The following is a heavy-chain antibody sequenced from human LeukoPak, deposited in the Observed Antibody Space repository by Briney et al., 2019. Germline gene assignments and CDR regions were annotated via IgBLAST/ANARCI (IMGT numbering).Heavy chain of an antibody. V-gene: IGHV4-34*01. CDR2: INHSGST. CDR1: GGSFSGYY. D-gene: IGHD3-22*01. CDR3: ARGQDSSGYYYYGCYFDL. Sequence: SETLPLTCAVYGGSFSGYYWSWIRQPPGKGLEWIGEINHSGSTNYNPSLKSRVTISVDTSKNQFSLKLSSVTAADTAVYYYARGQDSSGYYYYGCYFDLWGRGTLVTVSS. J-gene: IGHJ2*01.